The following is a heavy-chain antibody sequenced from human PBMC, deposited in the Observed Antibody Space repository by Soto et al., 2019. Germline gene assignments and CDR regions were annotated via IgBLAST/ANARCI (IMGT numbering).Heavy chain of an antibody. D-gene: IGHD6-13*01. V-gene: IGHV1-69*13. CDR2: IIPILGTA. CDR3: ARVSRQQQLYDY. Sequence: SVKVSCKASGGTFSSYAISWVRQAPGQGLEWMGGIIPILGTANYAQKFQGRVTITADESTSTAYMELSSLRSEDTAVYYCARVSRQQQLYDYWGQRILVIFSS. J-gene: IGHJ4*02. CDR1: GGTFSSYA.